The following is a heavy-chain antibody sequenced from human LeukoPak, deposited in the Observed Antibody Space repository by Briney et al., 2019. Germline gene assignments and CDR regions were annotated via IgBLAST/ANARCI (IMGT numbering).Heavy chain of an antibody. J-gene: IGHJ4*02. CDR2: INPSGGST. V-gene: IGHV1-46*01. CDR3: ARSYGGNNAFDY. CDR1: GYTFTSYY. Sequence: ASVKVSRKASGYTFTSYYMHWVRQAPGQGLEWMGIINPSGGSTSYAQNFQGRVTMTRDTSTSTVYMELSSLRSEDTAVYYCARSYGGNNAFDYWGQGTLVTVSS. D-gene: IGHD2-15*01.